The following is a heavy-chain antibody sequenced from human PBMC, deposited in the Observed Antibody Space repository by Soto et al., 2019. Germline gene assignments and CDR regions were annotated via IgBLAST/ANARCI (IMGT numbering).Heavy chain of an antibody. D-gene: IGHD5-18*01. CDR1: GGSISNY. Sequence: QVQLQESGPGLVKPSETLSLTCTVSGGSISNYWSWIRQPPGKGLEWIGYIYYSGSTNYNPSLKSRVTISVDTAKNQFSLELGSGTAGGTAGYYCARDNGYSYGYTLDHWGQGTLVTVSS. CDR3: ARDNGYSYGYTLDH. J-gene: IGHJ4*02. V-gene: IGHV4-59*01. CDR2: IYYSGST.